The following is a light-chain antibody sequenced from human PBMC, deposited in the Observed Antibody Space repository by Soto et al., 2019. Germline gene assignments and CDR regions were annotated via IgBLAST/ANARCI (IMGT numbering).Light chain of an antibody. CDR3: QQYDNWPPIT. J-gene: IGKJ2*01. V-gene: IGKV3-15*01. Sequence: EIVLTQSPATLSVSPGERATLSCRASQTITYNLAWYQQKPGQAPRLLIYGASTRASGIPARFSGSGSGTEFTLTISSLQSEDFAVYYCQQYDNWPPITFGQGTKLEIK. CDR2: GAS. CDR1: QTITYN.